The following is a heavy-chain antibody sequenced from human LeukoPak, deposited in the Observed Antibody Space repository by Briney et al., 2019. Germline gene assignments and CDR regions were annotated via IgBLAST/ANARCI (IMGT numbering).Heavy chain of an antibody. D-gene: IGHD3-22*01. V-gene: IGHV1-69*13. CDR1: GGTFGSYA. J-gene: IGHJ2*01. Sequence: GASVKVSCKASGGTFGSYAISWVRQAPGQGLEWMGGIIPIFGTANYAQKFQGRVTITADESTSTAYMELSSLRSEDTAVYYCATSLGYYDSSGWYFDLWGRGTLVTVSS. CDR3: ATSLGYYDSSGWYFDL. CDR2: IIPIFGTA.